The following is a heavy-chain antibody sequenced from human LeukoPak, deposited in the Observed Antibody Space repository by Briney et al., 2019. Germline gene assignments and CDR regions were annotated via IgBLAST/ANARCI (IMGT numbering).Heavy chain of an antibody. CDR3: ARGGVDYYGSGTYYLMYYFDY. J-gene: IGHJ4*02. D-gene: IGHD3-10*01. V-gene: IGHV3-11*01. Sequence: GGSLRLSCAASGFTFSDYYMSWIRQAPGKGLEWVSYISSSGSTIYYADSVKGRFTISRDDPHNTLYLQMNSLRAEDTAVYFCARGGVDYYGSGTYYLMYYFDYWGQGALVTVSS. CDR2: ISSSGSTI. CDR1: GFTFSDYY.